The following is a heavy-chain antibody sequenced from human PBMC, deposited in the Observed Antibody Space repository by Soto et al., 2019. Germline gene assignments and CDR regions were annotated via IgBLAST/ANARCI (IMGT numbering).Heavy chain of an antibody. V-gene: IGHV3-48*02. CDR1: GFTFSSYS. CDR2: ISSSSSTI. D-gene: IGHD5-18*01. Sequence: PGGSLRLSCAASGFTFSSYSMNWVRQAPGKGLEWVSYISSSSSTIYYAYSVKGRFTISRDNAKNSLYLQINSLRDEDTAVYYCASPRPWGVSYGPFEYGGQGTVVHVSS. J-gene: IGHJ4*02. CDR3: ASPRPWGVSYGPFEY.